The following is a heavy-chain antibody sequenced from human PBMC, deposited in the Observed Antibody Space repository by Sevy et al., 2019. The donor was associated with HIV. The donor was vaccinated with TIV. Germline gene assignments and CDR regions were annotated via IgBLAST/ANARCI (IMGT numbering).Heavy chain of an antibody. V-gene: IGHV4-59*01. D-gene: IGHD3-22*01. CDR1: GGSISSYY. CDR3: ARVETNLYYYDSSGYKRYYFDY. J-gene: IGHJ4*02. CDR2: IYYSWST. Sequence: SETLSLTCTVSGGSISSYYWSWYRQPPGKGLEWVGIIYYSWSTNYNPSLKSRVTISVDTSKNQFSLKLSSVTAADTAVYYCARVETNLYYYDSSGYKRYYFDYSGQGTLVTVSS.